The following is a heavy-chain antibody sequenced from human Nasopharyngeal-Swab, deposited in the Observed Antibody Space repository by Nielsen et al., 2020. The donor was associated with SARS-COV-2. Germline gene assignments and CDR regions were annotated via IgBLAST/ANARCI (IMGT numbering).Heavy chain of an antibody. CDR3: AREPYYYYDSSGYYHTFGMDV. Sequence: ASVKVSCKASGYTFTSYGISWVRQAPGQGLEWMGWISAYNGNTNYAQKLQGSVTMTTDTSTSTAYMELRSLRSDDTAVYYCAREPYYYYDSSGYYHTFGMDVWGQGTTVTVSS. J-gene: IGHJ6*02. CDR2: ISAYNGNT. D-gene: IGHD3-22*01. V-gene: IGHV1-18*01. CDR1: GYTFTSYG.